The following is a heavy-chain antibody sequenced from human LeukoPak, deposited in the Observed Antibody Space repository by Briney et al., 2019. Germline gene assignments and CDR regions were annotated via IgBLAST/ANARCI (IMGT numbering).Heavy chain of an antibody. D-gene: IGHD3-22*01. CDR2: ISSSSSYI. V-gene: IGHV3-21*01. CDR3: ARDKGNYYYDSSGTIDY. Sequence: GGSLRLSCAASGFTFSSYAMHWVRQAPGKGLEWVSSISSSSSYIYYADSVKGRFTISRDNAKNSLYLQMNSLRAEDTAVYYCARDKGNYYYDSSGTIDYWGQGTLVTVSS. CDR1: GFTFSSYA. J-gene: IGHJ4*02.